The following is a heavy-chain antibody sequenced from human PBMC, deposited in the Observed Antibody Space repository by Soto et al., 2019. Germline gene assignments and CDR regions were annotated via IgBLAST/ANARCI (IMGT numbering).Heavy chain of an antibody. V-gene: IGHV4-34*01. Sequence: PSETLSLTGAVYGGSFSGYYGSWIRQPPGEGLEWIGEINHSGSTNYNPSLKSRVTISVDTSKNQFSLKLSSVTAADTAVYYCARLRGVIIRPYYYYGMDVWGQGTTVT. CDR2: INHSGST. D-gene: IGHD3-10*01. CDR3: ARLRGVIIRPYYYYGMDV. CDR1: GGSFSGYY. J-gene: IGHJ6*02.